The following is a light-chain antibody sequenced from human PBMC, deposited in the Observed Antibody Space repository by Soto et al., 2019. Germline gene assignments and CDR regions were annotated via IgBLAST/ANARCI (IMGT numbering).Light chain of an antibody. CDR3: QHYYTYPWT. J-gene: IGKJ1*01. CDR2: AAS. CDR1: QDIRDY. Sequence: AIRMTQSPSSLSASTGDRVTITCRASQDIRDYLVWYQQKSGKAPKVLIHAASTLQGGVSSRFSGSRSGTDFTLTINSLQPEDFVTYYCQHYYTYPWTFGQGTKVEV. V-gene: IGKV1-8*01.